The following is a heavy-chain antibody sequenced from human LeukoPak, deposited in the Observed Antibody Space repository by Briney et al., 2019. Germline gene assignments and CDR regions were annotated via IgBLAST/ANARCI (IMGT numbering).Heavy chain of an antibody. Sequence: ASVKVSCKASGYTFTSYYMHWVRQAPGQGLEWMGIINPSGGSTSYAQKFRGRVTLTTDTSTSTAYMELRNLKSDDTAVYYCARDGPTAEYPLDYWGQGTRVTVSS. CDR1: GYTFTSYY. CDR2: INPSGGST. V-gene: IGHV1-46*01. D-gene: IGHD1-1*01. J-gene: IGHJ4*02. CDR3: ARDGPTAEYPLDY.